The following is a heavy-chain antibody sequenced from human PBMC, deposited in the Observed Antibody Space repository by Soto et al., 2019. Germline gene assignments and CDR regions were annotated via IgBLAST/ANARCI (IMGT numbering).Heavy chain of an antibody. CDR2: ISAYNGNT. J-gene: IGHJ4*02. Sequence: GVPVKPCTGSGYTVTGCGFRWAPQDPRKGLEWMGWISAYNGNTNYAQKLQGRVTMTTDTSTSTAYMELRSLRSDDTAAYYCARDRDIVVVPAAMPYDYWGQGTLVTVSS. V-gene: IGHV1-18*01. D-gene: IGHD2-2*01. CDR3: ARDRDIVVVPAAMPYDY. CDR1: GYTVTGCG.